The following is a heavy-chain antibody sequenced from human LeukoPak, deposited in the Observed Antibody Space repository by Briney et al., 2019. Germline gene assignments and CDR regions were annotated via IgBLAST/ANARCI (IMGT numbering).Heavy chain of an antibody. CDR3: GGSSGYHPDPYYFDY. Sequence: SEPLSLTCTVSGGSISSYYWSWIRQPPGKGLEWIGYIYYSGRTNYNPSLKSRVTISVDTSKNQFSLKLSSVTAADTAVYYCGGSSGYHPDPYYFDYWGQGTLVSVSS. CDR2: IYYSGRT. CDR1: GGSISSYY. D-gene: IGHD3-22*01. J-gene: IGHJ4*02. V-gene: IGHV4-59*08.